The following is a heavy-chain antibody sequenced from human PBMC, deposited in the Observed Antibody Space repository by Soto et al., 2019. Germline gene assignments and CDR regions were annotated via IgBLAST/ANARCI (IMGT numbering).Heavy chain of an antibody. J-gene: IGHJ5*02. CDR1: GYSFTSYW. CDR2: IDPRDSYT. CDR3: ARLYCSSSTCDSWFDP. Sequence: GESLKISCQASGYSFTSYWIGWVRQMPGRGLEWVGRIDPRDSYTSYSPSFQGHVTISADKSISAVYLQWGSLKASDTAMYYCARLYCSSSTCDSWFDPWGQGTLVTVSS. V-gene: IGHV5-10-1*01. D-gene: IGHD2-2*01.